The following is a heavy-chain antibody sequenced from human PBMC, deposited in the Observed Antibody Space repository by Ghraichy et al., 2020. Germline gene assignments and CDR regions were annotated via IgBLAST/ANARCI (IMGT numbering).Heavy chain of an antibody. V-gene: IGHV3-23*01. CDR1: GFTFSSYA. D-gene: IGHD6-19*01. J-gene: IGHJ4*02. CDR3: AKDPAVGWYPDLDFFDY. Sequence: GESLNISCAASGFTFSSYAMSWVRQAPGKGLEWVSAISGSGGSTYYADSVKGRFTISRDNSKNTLYLQMNSLRAEDTAVYYCAKDPAVGWYPDLDFFDYWGQGTLVTVSS. CDR2: ISGSGGST.